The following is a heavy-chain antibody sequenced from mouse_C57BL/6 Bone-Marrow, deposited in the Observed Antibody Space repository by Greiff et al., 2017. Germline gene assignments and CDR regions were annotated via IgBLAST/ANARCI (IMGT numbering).Heavy chain of an antibody. CDR2: IYPRDGST. Sequence: QVHVKQSGPELVKPGASVKLSCKASGYTFTSYDINWVKQRPGQGLEWIGWIYPRDGSTKYNEKFKGKATLTVDTSSSTAYMELHSLTSEDSAVYFCARETTVVPFDYWGQGTTLTVSS. V-gene: IGHV1-85*01. J-gene: IGHJ2*01. D-gene: IGHD1-1*01. CDR3: ARETTVVPFDY. CDR1: GYTFTSYD.